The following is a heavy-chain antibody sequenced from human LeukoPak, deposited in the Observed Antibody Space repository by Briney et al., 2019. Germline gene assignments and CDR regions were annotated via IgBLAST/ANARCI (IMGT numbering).Heavy chain of an antibody. D-gene: IGHD2-2*02. CDR3: ARADCSSTSCYTTDLDY. J-gene: IGHJ4*02. V-gene: IGHV1-69*02. CDR2: IIPILGIA. Sequence: SVKVSCKASGGTFSSYTISWVRQAPGQGLEWMGRIIPILGIANYAQKFQGRVTITADKSTSTAYMELSSLRSEDTAVYYCARADCSSTSCYTTDLDYWGQGTLVTVS. CDR1: GGTFSSYT.